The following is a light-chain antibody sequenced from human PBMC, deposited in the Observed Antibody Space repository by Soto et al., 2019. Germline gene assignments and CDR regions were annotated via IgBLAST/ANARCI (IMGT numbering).Light chain of an antibody. Sequence: DIQMTQSPSSLSASVGDRVTITCRASQIINTRLAWYQQKPGKAPKLLIYRASNLVNGVPSRFSGSGSGTEFTLTISSLQADDFSIYYCLQSETYSGTFGPGTKVDLK. CDR3: LQSETYSGT. CDR2: RAS. J-gene: IGKJ3*01. CDR1: QIINTR. V-gene: IGKV1-5*03.